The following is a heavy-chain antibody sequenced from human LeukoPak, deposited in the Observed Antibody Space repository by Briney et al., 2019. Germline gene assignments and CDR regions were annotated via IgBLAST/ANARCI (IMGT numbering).Heavy chain of an antibody. J-gene: IGHJ4*02. V-gene: IGHV1-2*06. Sequence: GASVKVSCKASGYTFTSYGISWVRQAPGQGLEWMGRINPNSGGTNYAQKFQGRVTMTRDTSISTAYMELSRLRSDDTAVYYCARPALNDYWGQGTLVTVSS. CDR3: ARPALNDY. CDR2: INPNSGGT. CDR1: GYTFTSYG. D-gene: IGHD2-2*01.